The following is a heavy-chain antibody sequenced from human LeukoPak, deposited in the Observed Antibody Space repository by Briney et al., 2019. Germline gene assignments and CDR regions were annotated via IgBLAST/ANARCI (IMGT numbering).Heavy chain of an antibody. CDR2: IYSGGST. CDR1: GLTVSSND. Sequence: PGGSLRLSCAASGLTVSSNDISWVRHAPGKGLEWVSVIYSGGSTYYAASVKGRFTISRDNSKNTPYLQMNSLRAEDTAVYYCATLARYAFDIWGQGTMVTVSS. CDR3: ATLARYAFDI. D-gene: IGHD5-12*01. V-gene: IGHV3-53*01. J-gene: IGHJ3*02.